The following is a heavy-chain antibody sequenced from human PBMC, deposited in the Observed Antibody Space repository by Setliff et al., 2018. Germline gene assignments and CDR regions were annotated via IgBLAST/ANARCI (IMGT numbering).Heavy chain of an antibody. V-gene: IGHV4-39*01. Sequence: LSLTCSVSGDAIGSSADYWGWIRQPPGKGLEWIATIYYSGTPYYHASLKSRLTISVDTSKNQFSLKLNSVTAADTAIYYCAGQGSRPLGSFDYWGQGTLVTVSS. CDR3: AGQGSRPLGSFDY. CDR1: GDAIGSSADY. CDR2: IYYSGTP. J-gene: IGHJ4*02. D-gene: IGHD3-10*01.